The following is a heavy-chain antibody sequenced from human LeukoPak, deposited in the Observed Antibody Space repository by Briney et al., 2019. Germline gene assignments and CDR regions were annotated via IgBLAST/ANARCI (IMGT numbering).Heavy chain of an antibody. D-gene: IGHD3-10*01. CDR2: IYYSGST. J-gene: IGHJ1*01. V-gene: IGHV4-39*07. CDR3: ARGGGLRITMVLFQH. Sequence: SETLSLACTVSGGSISSSSYYWGWIRQPPGKGLEWIESIYYSGSTYYNPSLKSRVTISLDTSNNQFSLKVTSVTAADTAVYYCARGGGLRITMVLFQHWGHGTLVAVSS. CDR1: GGSISSSSYY.